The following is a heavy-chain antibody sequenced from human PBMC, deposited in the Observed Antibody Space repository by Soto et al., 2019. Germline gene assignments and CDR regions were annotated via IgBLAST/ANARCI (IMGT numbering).Heavy chain of an antibody. Sequence: AQLVGSGGGLVKPGGSLRLSCAGSGFTFSDAWMGWVRQAPGTGLEWLSRIKSKSDDETTDYAAPVKGRFTISRDDSNNALYLQMARRNTEYSAMYSCITDPDFPNRGKGPTVAVSS. J-gene: IGHJ6*04. D-gene: IGHD3-3*01. V-gene: IGHV3-15*01. CDR1: GFTFSDAW. CDR2: IKSKSDDETT. CDR3: ITDPDFPN.